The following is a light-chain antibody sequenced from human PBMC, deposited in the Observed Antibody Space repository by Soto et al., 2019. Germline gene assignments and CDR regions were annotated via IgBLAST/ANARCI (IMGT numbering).Light chain of an antibody. CDR1: RYNIGAGYD. CDR2: GNT. Sequence: QSVLTQPPSVSGAPGQRVTISCTGSRYNIGAGYDVHWYRQLPGTAPKLLLYGNTNRPSGVPDRFSGSKSGTSASLAITGLQAEDEADYSCQSYDSSLRGYVFGTGTKLTVL. CDR3: QSYDSSLRGYV. J-gene: IGLJ1*01. V-gene: IGLV1-40*01.